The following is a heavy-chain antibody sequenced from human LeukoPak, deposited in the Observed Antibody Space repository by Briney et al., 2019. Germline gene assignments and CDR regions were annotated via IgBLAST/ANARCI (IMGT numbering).Heavy chain of an antibody. CDR2: IYYSGST. CDR3: ARVMTTAPLRPQRPSWFDT. CDR1: GFSLSTSGVG. Sequence: ESGPTLVNPTQTLTLTCTFSGFSLSTSGVGVGWIRQPPGKGLEWIGSIYYSGSTYYNPSLKSRVTISVDTSKNQFSLKLSSATAAGTAVYYCARVMTTAPLRPQRPSWFDTWGQGTLVTVSS. J-gene: IGHJ5*02. D-gene: IGHD4-17*01. V-gene: IGHV4-39*07.